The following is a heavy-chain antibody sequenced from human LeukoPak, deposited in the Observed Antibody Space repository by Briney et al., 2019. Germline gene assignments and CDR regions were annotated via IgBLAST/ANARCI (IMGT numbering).Heavy chain of an antibody. J-gene: IGHJ4*02. D-gene: IGHD3-10*01. CDR3: AREGDRFGEFRVWDYYFDY. CDR1: GGSISSYY. Sequence: SETLSLTCTASGGSISSYYWSWIRQPAGKGLEWLGRIYTSGSTNYNPSLKSRVTMSVDTSKNQFSLKLSSVTAADTAVYYCAREGDRFGEFRVWDYYFDYWGQGTLVTVSS. V-gene: IGHV4-4*07. CDR2: IYTSGST.